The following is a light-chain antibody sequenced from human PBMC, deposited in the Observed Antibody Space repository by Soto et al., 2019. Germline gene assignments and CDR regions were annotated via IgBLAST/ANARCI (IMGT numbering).Light chain of an antibody. CDR1: SSDVGDYNY. V-gene: IGLV2-14*01. CDR2: EVS. J-gene: IGLJ2*01. Sequence: QPVLTQPASVSGSPGQSITISCTGTSSDVGDYNYVSWYQQHPGKAPKLMIYEVSHRFSGVSNRFSGSKSGYTASLTISGLQDEDEADYYCSSYVSNTIVVFGGGTQLTVL. CDR3: SSYVSNTIVV.